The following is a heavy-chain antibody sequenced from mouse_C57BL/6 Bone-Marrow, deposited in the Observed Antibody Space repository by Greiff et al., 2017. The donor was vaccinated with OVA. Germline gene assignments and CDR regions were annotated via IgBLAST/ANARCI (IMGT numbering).Heavy chain of an antibody. V-gene: IGHV5-9-1*02. J-gene: IGHJ3*01. Sequence: EVQRVESGEGLVKPGGSLKLSCAASGFTFSSYAMSWVRQTPEKRLEWVAYISSGGDYIYYADTVKGRFTISRDNARNTLYLQMSSLKSEDTAMYYCTREGYGGFAYWGQGTLVTVSA. D-gene: IGHD2-2*01. CDR3: TREGYGGFAY. CDR2: ISSGGDYI. CDR1: GFTFSSYA.